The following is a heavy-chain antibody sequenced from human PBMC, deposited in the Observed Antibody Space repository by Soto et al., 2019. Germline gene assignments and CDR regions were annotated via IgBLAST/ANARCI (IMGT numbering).Heavy chain of an antibody. CDR2: IYSGGST. Sequence: EVPLVESGGGLVQPGGSLRLSCAASEFTVSSYYMNWVRQAPGKGLEWVSVIYSGGSTYYAESAKGRFTISRDISRNMVYLQMNSLRAEDTAVYYCAREQWYYMDVWGKGTTVTVSS. D-gene: IGHD6-19*01. CDR3: AREQWYYMDV. V-gene: IGHV3-66*01. J-gene: IGHJ6*03. CDR1: EFTVSSYY.